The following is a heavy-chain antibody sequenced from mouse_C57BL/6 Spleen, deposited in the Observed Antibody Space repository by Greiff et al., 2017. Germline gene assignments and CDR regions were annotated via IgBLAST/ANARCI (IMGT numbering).Heavy chain of an antibody. CDR1: GYTFTSYT. CDR3: ARSAYGSSYNYAMDY. CDR2: INPSSGYT. V-gene: IGHV1-4*01. Sequence: PGASVKMSCKASGYTFTSYTMHWVKQRPGQGLEWIGYINPSSGYTKYNQKFKDKATLTADKSSSTAYMQLSSLTSEDSAVYYCARSAYGSSYNYAMDYWGQGTSVTVSS. J-gene: IGHJ4*01. D-gene: IGHD1-1*01.